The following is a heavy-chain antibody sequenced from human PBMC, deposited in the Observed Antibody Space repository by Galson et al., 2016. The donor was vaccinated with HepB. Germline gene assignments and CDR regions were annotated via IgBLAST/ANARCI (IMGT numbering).Heavy chain of an antibody. V-gene: IGHV3-23*01. J-gene: IGHJ3*02. CDR2: ISGSGVGT. CDR3: AKDRTLSVWLEMEPDDALDI. D-gene: IGHD5-24*01. Sequence: SLRLSCAGSGFTFGSYAMNWVRQAPGKGLEWVSTISGSGVGTYYADSVKGRFIVSRDNSKNTLYLLMTSLTAEDTAVYYCAKDRTLSVWLEMEPDDALDIWGQGTMVTVSS. CDR1: GFTFGSYA.